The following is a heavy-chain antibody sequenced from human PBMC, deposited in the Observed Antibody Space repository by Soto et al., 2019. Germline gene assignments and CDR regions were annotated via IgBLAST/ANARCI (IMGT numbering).Heavy chain of an antibody. Sequence: SETLSLTCPVSGGSISSYYWSWIRQPPGKGLEWIGYIYYSGSTNYNPSLKSRVTISVDTSKNQFSLKLSSVTAADTAVYYCARFTAARNFDYWGQGTLVTVSS. CDR3: ARFTAARNFDY. CDR2: IYYSGST. J-gene: IGHJ4*02. CDR1: GGSISSYY. D-gene: IGHD6-6*01. V-gene: IGHV4-59*12.